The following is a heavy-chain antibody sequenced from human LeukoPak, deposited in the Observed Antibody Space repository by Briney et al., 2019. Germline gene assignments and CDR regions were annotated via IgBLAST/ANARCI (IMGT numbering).Heavy chain of an antibody. J-gene: IGHJ4*02. D-gene: IGHD6-13*01. V-gene: IGHV4-34*01. CDR1: GGSFSDYS. CDR3: ARGRGAAAGTDH. Sequence: SETLSLTCAVHGGSFSDYSWIWIRQPPGKGLEWIGEFTHAGDARCTPSLKRRVSISVDTSKRQFSLTLTSLPAAHTAVYYCARGRGAAAGTDHWGQGTLVTVSP. CDR2: FTHAGDA.